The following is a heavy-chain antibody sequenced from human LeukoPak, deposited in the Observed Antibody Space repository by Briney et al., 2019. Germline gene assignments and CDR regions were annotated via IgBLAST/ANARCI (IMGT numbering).Heavy chain of an antibody. V-gene: IGHV1-69*10. CDR2: IIPVLDIT. CDR3: AILSDGAYCGGDCFYLDY. CDR1: GGTFSSHA. Sequence: GASVKVSGMASGGTFSSHAMSWVRQAPGQGLEWMGGIIPVLDITNYAQKFQGRVTITADKSTGTAYMELSSLRSEDTAVYYCAILSDGAYCGGDCFYLDYWGQGTLVTVSS. D-gene: IGHD2-21*02. J-gene: IGHJ4*02.